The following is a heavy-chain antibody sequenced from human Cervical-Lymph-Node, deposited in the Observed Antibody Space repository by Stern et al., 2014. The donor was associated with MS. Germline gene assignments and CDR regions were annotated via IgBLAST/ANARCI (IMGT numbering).Heavy chain of an antibody. Sequence: VQLEESGSGLVKPSQTLSLTCAVSGGSISSGGYSWSWIRQPPGKGLEWIGYIYHSGSTYYNPSLKSRVTISVDRSKNQFSLKLSSVTAADTAVYYCARVTPGDWFDPWGQGTLVTVSS. J-gene: IGHJ5*02. V-gene: IGHV4-30-2*01. CDR3: ARVTPGDWFDP. CDR1: GGSISSGGYS. D-gene: IGHD2-8*02. CDR2: IYHSGST.